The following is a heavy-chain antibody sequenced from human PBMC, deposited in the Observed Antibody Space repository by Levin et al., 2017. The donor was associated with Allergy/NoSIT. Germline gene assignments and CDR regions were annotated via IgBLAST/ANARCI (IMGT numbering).Heavy chain of an antibody. CDR2: INPSAGSP. D-gene: IGHD2-15*01. CDR1: GYTFTNYY. J-gene: IGHJ4*02. V-gene: IGHV1-46*01. Sequence: GESLKISCKASGYTFTNYYLHWVRQAPGQGLEWVGIINPSAGSPGYAQKFQGRITLTRDRSTSTVYMDLSSLKSEDTAVYFCARGTSIACRGRTCYRPGSDVGGQGTLVTVSS. CDR3: ARGTSIACRGRTCYRPGSDV.